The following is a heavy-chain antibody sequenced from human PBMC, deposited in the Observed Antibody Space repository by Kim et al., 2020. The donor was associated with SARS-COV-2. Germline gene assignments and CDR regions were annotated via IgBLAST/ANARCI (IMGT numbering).Heavy chain of an antibody. V-gene: IGHV3-30*18. D-gene: IGHD5-12*01. Sequence: GGSLRLSCAASGFTFSSYGMHWVRQAPGKGLEWVAVISYDGSNKYYADSVKGRFTISRDNSKNTLYLQMNSLRAEDTAVYYCAKGTIPVATRAQDLAFDIWGQGTMVTVSS. J-gene: IGHJ3*02. CDR1: GFTFSSYG. CDR2: ISYDGSNK. CDR3: AKGTIPVATRAQDLAFDI.